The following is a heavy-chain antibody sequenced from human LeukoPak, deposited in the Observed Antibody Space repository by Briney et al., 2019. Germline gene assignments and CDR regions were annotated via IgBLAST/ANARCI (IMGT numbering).Heavy chain of an antibody. CDR3: AKVRWDSAGDYGVDY. Sequence: PGGSLRLSCAASGFTFSSYAMSWVRQAPGKGLEWVSAISGSGGSTYYADSVKGRFTISRDNSKNTLYLQMNSLRAEDTAVYYCAKVRWDSAGDYGVDYWAREPWSPSPQ. CDR1: GFTFSSYA. CDR2: ISGSGGST. J-gene: IGHJ4*02. D-gene: IGHD4-17*01. V-gene: IGHV3-23*01.